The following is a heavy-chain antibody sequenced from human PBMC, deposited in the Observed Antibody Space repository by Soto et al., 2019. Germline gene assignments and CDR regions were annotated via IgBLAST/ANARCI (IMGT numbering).Heavy chain of an antibody. Sequence: GGSLRLSCAASGFTFSSYGMHWVRQAPGKGLEWVAVIWYDGSNKYYADSVKGRFTISRDNSKNTLYLQMNSLRAEDTAVYYCARAPRLRILSYYGMDVWGQGTTVTVSS. CDR2: IWYDGSNK. CDR3: ARAPRLRILSYYGMDV. D-gene: IGHD2-21*02. J-gene: IGHJ6*02. CDR1: GFTFSSYG. V-gene: IGHV3-33*01.